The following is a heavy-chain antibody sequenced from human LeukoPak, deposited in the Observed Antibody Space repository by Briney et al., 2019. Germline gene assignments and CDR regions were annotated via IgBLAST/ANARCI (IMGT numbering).Heavy chain of an antibody. V-gene: IGHV1-2*02. J-gene: IGHJ4*02. CDR2: INPNSGGT. D-gene: IGHD5-24*01. Sequence: ASVKVSCKASGYTFTGYYMHWVRQAPGQGLEWMGWINPNSGGTNYAQKFQGRVTMTRDTSISTAYMELSRLRSDVRAVYYCAREMATTPFAFDYWGQGTLVTVSS. CDR1: GYTFTGYY. CDR3: AREMATTPFAFDY.